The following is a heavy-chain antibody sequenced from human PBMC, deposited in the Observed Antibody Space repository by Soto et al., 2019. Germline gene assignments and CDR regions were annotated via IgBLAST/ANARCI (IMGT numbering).Heavy chain of an antibody. V-gene: IGHV4-39*01. CDR1: GDQITSRYHY. J-gene: IGHJ4*02. CDR3: ARQAVQERRLRALDQ. D-gene: IGHD2-21*02. CDR2: VYFRGHR. Sequence: PLLHESGPGLVKPSETLSLTCTVSGDQITSRYHYWGCIRQSPGKVLEWSGSVYFRGHRFSNPSLQSRVNLSVDTSKSQFFLTLTSLTATDTATYFCARQAVQERRLRALDQWGPGRQVIVSS.